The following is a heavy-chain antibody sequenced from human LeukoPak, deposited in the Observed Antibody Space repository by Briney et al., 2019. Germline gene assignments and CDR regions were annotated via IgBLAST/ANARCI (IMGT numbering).Heavy chain of an antibody. J-gene: IGHJ4*02. CDR1: GFTFSSYS. CDR2: ISSSSSYI. CDR3: ARRSLPGYDILTGYYRPFDY. V-gene: IGHV3-21*01. D-gene: IGHD3-9*01. Sequence: GGSLRLSRAASGFTFSSYSMNWVRQAPGKGLEWVSSISSSSSYIYYADSVKGRFTISRDNAKNSLYLQMNSLRAEDTAVYYCARRSLPGYDILTGYYRPFDYWGQGTLVTVSS.